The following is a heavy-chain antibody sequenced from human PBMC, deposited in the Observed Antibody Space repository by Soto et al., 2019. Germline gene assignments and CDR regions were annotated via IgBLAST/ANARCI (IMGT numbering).Heavy chain of an antibody. CDR3: TTDEVWCTNGFCRYYYYGMDV. V-gene: IGHV3-15*01. CDR1: GFTFSSAW. CDR2: IKSKTDGGTT. J-gene: IGHJ6*02. D-gene: IGHD2-8*01. Sequence: GGSLRLSCAASGFTFSSAWMSWVRQAPGKGLEWVGRIKSKTDGGTTDYAAPVKGRSTISRDDSKNTLYLQLNSLKTADTAVYYCTTDEVWCTNGFCRYYYYGMDVWGQGTTVTV.